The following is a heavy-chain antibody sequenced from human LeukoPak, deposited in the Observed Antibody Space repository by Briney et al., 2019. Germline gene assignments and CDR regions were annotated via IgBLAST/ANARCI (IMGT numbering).Heavy chain of an antibody. D-gene: IGHD3-3*01. CDR1: GYTFTSYG. V-gene: IGHV1-18*01. CDR3: ARITDYDFWSGYFSANWFDP. J-gene: IGHJ5*02. Sequence: ASVKVSCKASGYTFTSYGISWVRQAPGQGLEWMGWNSAYNGNTNYAQKLQGRVTMTTDTSTSTAYMELRSLRSDDTAVYYCARITDYDFWSGYFSANWFDPWGQGTLVTVSS. CDR2: NSAYNGNT.